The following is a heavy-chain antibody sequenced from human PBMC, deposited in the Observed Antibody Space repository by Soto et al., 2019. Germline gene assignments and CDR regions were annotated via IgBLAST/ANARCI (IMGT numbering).Heavy chain of an antibody. CDR2: IYNSGST. CDR1: GYSISSSNW. D-gene: IGHD2-2*01. CDR3: ARAMGCSSTSCYSYYYYGMDV. V-gene: IGHV4-28*03. J-gene: IGHJ6*02. Sequence: QVQLQESGPGLVKPSDTLSLTCAVSGYSISSSNWWGWIRQPPGKGLEWIGYIYNSGSTYYNPSHKSRVTMAVDTSKSQFSLRLSSVTAVDTAVYFCARAMGCSSTSCYSYYYYGMDVWGQGTTVTVSS.